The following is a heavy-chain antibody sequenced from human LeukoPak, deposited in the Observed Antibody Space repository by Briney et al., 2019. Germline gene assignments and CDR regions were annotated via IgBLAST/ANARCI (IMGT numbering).Heavy chain of an antibody. J-gene: IGHJ4*02. CDR2: IKSGRSST. Sequence: PGGSLRLSCAASGFTFSSYWMHWVRQAPGKGLVWVSRIKSGRSSTNYADSVKGRCTISRDNAKSTLYLQMNSLRAEDTAVYYCARGTGYYVLDYWGQGTLVTVSS. V-gene: IGHV3-74*01. D-gene: IGHD3-22*01. CDR1: GFTFSSYW. CDR3: ARGTGYYVLDY.